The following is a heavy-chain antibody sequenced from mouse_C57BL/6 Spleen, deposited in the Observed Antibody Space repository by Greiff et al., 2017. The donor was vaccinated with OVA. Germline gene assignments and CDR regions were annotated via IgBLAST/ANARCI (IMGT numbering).Heavy chain of an antibody. J-gene: IGHJ1*03. Sequence: LVKPGASVKISCKASGYAFSSYWMNWVKQRPGKGLEWIGQIYPGDGDTNYNGKFKGKATLTADKSSSTAYMQLSSLTSEDSAVYFCARSDYYGSGRYFDVWGTGTTVTVSS. CDR3: ARSDYYGSGRYFDV. CDR2: IYPGDGDT. CDR1: GYAFSSYW. D-gene: IGHD1-1*01. V-gene: IGHV1-80*01.